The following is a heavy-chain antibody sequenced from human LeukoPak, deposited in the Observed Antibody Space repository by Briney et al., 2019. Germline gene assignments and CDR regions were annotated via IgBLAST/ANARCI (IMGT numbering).Heavy chain of an antibody. CDR3: ARLYGSGSYYRH. Sequence: SEILSLTCAVYGGSFSGYYWSWIRQPPGKGLEWIGEINHSGSTNYNPSLKSRVTISVDTSKNQFSLKLSSVTAADTAVYYCARLYGSGSYYRHWGQGTLVTVSS. CDR2: INHSGST. J-gene: IGHJ4*02. V-gene: IGHV4-34*01. CDR1: GGSFSGYY. D-gene: IGHD3-10*01.